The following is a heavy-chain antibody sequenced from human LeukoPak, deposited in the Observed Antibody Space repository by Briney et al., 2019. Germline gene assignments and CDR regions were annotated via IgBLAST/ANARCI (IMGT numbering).Heavy chain of an antibody. CDR3: ARCLGGSCYLFDY. CDR1: GGTFSSYA. D-gene: IGHD2-15*01. Sequence: SVKVSCKASGGTFSSYAISWVRQAPGQGLEWMGGIIPIFGTANYAQKLQGRVTITADESTSTAYMELSSLRSEDTAVYYCARCLGGSCYLFDYWGQGTLVTVSS. V-gene: IGHV1-69*01. J-gene: IGHJ4*02. CDR2: IIPIFGTA.